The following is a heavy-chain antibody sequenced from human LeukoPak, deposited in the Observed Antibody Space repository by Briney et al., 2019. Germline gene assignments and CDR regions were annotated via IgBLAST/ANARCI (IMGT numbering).Heavy chain of an antibody. D-gene: IGHD2-21*01. CDR1: GXSISDYY. J-gene: IGHJ4*02. Sequence: SETLSLTWTVSGXSISDYYGSWIRQPPGKALEWIGYIYYSGSINYNPSLKSRITISVDTSKNQFSLKLSSVTAADTAVYYCAKNSGIFDYWGQGTLVTVSS. CDR2: IYYSGSI. V-gene: IGHV4-59*01. CDR3: AKNSGIFDY.